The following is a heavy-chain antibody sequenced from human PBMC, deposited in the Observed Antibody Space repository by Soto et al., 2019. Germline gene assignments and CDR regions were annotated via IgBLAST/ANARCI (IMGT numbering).Heavy chain of an antibody. Sequence: QVQLVQSGAEVKKPGSSVKVSCKASGGTFSSYAISWVRQAPGQGLEWMGGIIPIFGTANYAQKFQGRVTITADESTSPAYKEVSSLRSEDTAVYYCARSRDSLEMATVDYWGQGTLVTVSS. CDR1: GGTFSSYA. CDR2: IIPIFGTA. CDR3: ARSRDSLEMATVDY. V-gene: IGHV1-69*12. J-gene: IGHJ4*02. D-gene: IGHD5-12*01.